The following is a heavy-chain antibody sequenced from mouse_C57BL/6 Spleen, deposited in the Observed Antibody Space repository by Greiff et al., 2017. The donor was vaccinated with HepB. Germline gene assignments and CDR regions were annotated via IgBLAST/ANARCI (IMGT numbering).Heavy chain of an antibody. D-gene: IGHD2-5*01. J-gene: IGHJ2*01. Sequence: QVQLKQPGAELVKPGASVKLSCKASGYTFTSYWMHWVKQRPGQGLEWIGMIHPNSGSTNYNEKFKSKATLTVDKSSSTAYMQLSSLTSEDSAVYYCASYYSNPYYFDYWGQGTTLTVSS. CDR2: IHPNSGST. CDR3: ASYYSNPYYFDY. V-gene: IGHV1-64*01. CDR1: GYTFTSYW.